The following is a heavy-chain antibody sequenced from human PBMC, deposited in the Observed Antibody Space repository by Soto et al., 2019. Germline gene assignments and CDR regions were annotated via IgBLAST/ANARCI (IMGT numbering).Heavy chain of an antibody. CDR3: ATAIARKDAFDI. D-gene: IGHD6-13*01. V-gene: IGHV1-24*01. CDR2: FDPEDGET. Sequence: ASVKVSCKVSGYTLTELSMHWVRQAPGKGLEWMGGFDPEDGETIYAQKFQGRVTMTEDTSTDTAYMELSSLRSEDTAVYYCATAIARKDAFDIWGQGTMVTVS. J-gene: IGHJ3*02. CDR1: GYTLTELS.